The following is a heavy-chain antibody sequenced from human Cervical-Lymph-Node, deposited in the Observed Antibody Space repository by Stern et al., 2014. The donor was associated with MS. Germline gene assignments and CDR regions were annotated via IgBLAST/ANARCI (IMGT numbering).Heavy chain of an antibody. V-gene: IGHV1-18*04. D-gene: IGHD2-15*01. J-gene: IGHJ3*02. CDR3: ARGLLGSENAFDI. CDR1: GYTFTSYG. Sequence: VQLVHSRAEVKKPGASVKVSCKASGYTFTSYGISLVRQAPGQRLEWMGWISANNGNTDVAQRRQGRVTMATDTSTSTAYMELRSLRSDDTAVYYCARGLLGSENAFDIWGQGTMVTVSS. CDR2: ISANNGNT.